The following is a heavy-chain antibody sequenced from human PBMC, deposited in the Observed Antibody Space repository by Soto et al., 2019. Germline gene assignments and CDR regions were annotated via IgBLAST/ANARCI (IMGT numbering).Heavy chain of an antibody. V-gene: IGHV3-21*01. Sequence: EVQLVESGGGLGKPGGSLRLSCAASGFTFSSYSMNWVRQAPGKGLEWVSSISSSSSYIYYADSVKGRFTISRDNAKNSLYLQMNSLRAEDTAVYYCARGLGHYYDSSGFESDYWGQGTLVTVSS. CDR1: GFTFSSYS. CDR2: ISSSSSYI. D-gene: IGHD3-22*01. CDR3: ARGLGHYYDSSGFESDY. J-gene: IGHJ4*02.